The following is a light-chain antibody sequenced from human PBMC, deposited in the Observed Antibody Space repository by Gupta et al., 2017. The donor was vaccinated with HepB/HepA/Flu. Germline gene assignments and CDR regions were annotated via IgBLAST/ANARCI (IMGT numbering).Light chain of an antibody. V-gene: IGLV2-14*01. J-gene: IGLJ2*01. CDR3: SSETSNNRGVL. CDR2: DVS. Sequence: QSALTQPASVSGSPGQSITISCTGTSSDVGGYNFVSWFQQHPGKVPKAMIYDVSNRPSGVSNRFSGSKSGNTAYLTIAGLQAEEEADYYCSSETSNNRGVLFGGGTKLTVL. CDR1: SSDVGGYNF.